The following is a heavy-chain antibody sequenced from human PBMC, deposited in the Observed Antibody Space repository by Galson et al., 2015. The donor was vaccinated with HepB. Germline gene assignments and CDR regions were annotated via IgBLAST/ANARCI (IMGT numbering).Heavy chain of an antibody. J-gene: IGHJ4*02. Sequence: SLRLSCAASEFNFNNYAVSWVRQGPGKGLEWVSGICGSADMAFYADSVEGRFTISRDYSKKTVSLQMNSLRADDTAVYYCAKVINEGGADMVFQNWGRGTQVTVSS. V-gene: IGHV3-23*01. CDR3: AKVINEGGADMVFQN. CDR1: EFNFNNYA. D-gene: IGHD2-21*01. CDR2: ICGSADMA.